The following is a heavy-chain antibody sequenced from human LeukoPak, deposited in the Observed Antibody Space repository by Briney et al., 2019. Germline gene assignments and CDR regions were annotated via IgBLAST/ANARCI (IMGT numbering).Heavy chain of an antibody. V-gene: IGHV2-70*11. Sequence: SGPALVKPTQTLTLTCTFSGFSLSSDGMCVSWVRQPPGEALEWLARIDWDDEETYSASLKTRLTISKDTSKNQVVLTMTNMGPVDTGTYYCARTKRKLVSDSPRNYYYMDVWGKGTTVTVSS. D-gene: IGHD2-21*01. CDR1: GFSLSSDGMC. CDR3: ARTKRKLVSDSPRNYYYMDV. J-gene: IGHJ6*03. CDR2: IDWDDEE.